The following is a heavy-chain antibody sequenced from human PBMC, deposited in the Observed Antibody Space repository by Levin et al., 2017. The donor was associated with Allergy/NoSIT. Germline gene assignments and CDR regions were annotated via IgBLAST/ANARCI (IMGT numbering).Heavy chain of an antibody. D-gene: IGHD2-15*01. J-gene: IGHJ3*02. CDR3: AREWSGDAFDI. V-gene: IGHV3-21*01. Sequence: RGESLKISCAASGFTFSDYTMNWVRQAPGKGLEWVSSISSSSSYIYYADSVKGRFSISRDNAKNSLFLQMNSLRADDTAVYYCAREWSGDAFDIWGQGTMVTVSS. CDR1: GFTFSDYT. CDR2: ISSSSSYI.